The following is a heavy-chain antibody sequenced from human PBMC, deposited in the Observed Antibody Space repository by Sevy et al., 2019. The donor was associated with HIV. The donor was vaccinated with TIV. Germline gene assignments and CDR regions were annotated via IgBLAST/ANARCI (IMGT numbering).Heavy chain of an antibody. CDR1: GFTFSSYG. D-gene: IGHD6-13*01. CDR3: ARDRQQLAYGMDV. V-gene: IGHV3-33*01. CDR2: IWYDGSNK. Sequence: GGCLRLSCAASGFTFSSYGMHWVRQAPGKGLEWVAVIWYDGSNKYYADSVKGRFTISRDNSKNTLYLQMNSLRAEDTAVYYCARDRQQLAYGMDVWGQGTTVTVSS. J-gene: IGHJ6*02.